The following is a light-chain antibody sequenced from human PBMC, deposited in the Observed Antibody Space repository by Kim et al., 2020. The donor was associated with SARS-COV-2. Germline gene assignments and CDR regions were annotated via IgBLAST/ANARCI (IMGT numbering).Light chain of an antibody. CDR1: SLTSSY. CDR2: GKN. CDR3: NSRGSNDNVL. V-gene: IGLV3-19*01. J-gene: IGLJ2*01. Sequence: VAWGQTDRITCQGDSLTSSYANRYQKKPGQAPIVDRYGKNTRPAGISDRLSGSSSGDTVSLTITGTQAGDEADYYCNSRGSNDNVLFGGGTQVTVL.